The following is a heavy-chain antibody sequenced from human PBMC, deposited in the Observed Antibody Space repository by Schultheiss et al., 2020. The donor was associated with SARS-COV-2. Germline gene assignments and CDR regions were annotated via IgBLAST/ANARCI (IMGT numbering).Heavy chain of an antibody. CDR1: GGSISGYY. CDR2: IYYSGST. CDR3: ARLGVGSGRDY. Sequence: SETLSLTCTVSGGSISGYYWSWIRQPPGKGLEWIGYIYYSGSTYYNPSLKSRVTISVDTSKNQFSLKLSSVTAADTAVYYCARLGVGSGRDYWGQGTLVTVSS. J-gene: IGHJ4*02. V-gene: IGHV4-59*08. D-gene: IGHD6-19*01.